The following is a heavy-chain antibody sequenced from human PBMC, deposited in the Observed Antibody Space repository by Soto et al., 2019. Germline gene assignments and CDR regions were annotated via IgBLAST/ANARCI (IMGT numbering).Heavy chain of an antibody. J-gene: IGHJ2*01. CDR2: IIPIFGTA. Sequence: GASVKVSCKASGGTFSSYAISWVRQAPGQGLEWMGGIIPIFGTANYAQKFQGRVTITADKSTSTAYMELSSLRSEDTAVYYCARGPPLWDSSGYYSRLWYFDLWGRGTLVTVSS. D-gene: IGHD3-22*01. V-gene: IGHV1-69*06. CDR1: GGTFSSYA. CDR3: ARGPPLWDSSGYYSRLWYFDL.